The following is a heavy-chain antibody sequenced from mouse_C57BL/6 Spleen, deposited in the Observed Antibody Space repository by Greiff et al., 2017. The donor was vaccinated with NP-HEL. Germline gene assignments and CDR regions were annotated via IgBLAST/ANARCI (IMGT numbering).Heavy chain of an antibody. D-gene: IGHD1-1*01. CDR2: ISDGGSYT. CDR1: GFTFSSYA. Sequence: EVMLVESGGGLVKPGGSLKLSCAASGFTFSSYAMSWVRQTPEKRLEWVATISDGGSYTYYPDNVKGRFTISRDNAKTNLYLQMSHLKSEDTAMYYCAREGDGSRRGYFDVWGKGTTVTVSS. V-gene: IGHV5-4*01. J-gene: IGHJ1*03. CDR3: AREGDGSRRGYFDV.